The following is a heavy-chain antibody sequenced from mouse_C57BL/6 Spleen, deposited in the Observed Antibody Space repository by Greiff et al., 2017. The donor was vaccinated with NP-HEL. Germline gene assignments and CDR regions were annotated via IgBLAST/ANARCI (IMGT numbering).Heavy chain of an antibody. J-gene: IGHJ2*01. D-gene: IGHD2-4*01. CDR1: GFNIKDYY. CDR3: ARRERYDYDVHFDY. V-gene: IGHV14-2*01. Sequence: VQLKESGAELVKPGASVKLSCTASGFNIKDYYMHWVKQRTEQGLEWIGRIDPEDGETKYAPKFQGKANITADTASNTAYLQLSSLTSEDTAVDYCARRERYDYDVHFDYWGQGTTLTVSS. CDR2: IDPEDGET.